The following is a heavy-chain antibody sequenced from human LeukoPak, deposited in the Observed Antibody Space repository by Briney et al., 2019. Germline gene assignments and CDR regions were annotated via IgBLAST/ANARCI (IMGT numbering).Heavy chain of an antibody. CDR2: INPNSGGT. V-gene: IGHV1-2*02. Sequence: ASVKVSCKASGYTFTGYYMHWVRQAPGQGLEWMGWINPNSGGTNYAQKFQGRVTMTRDTSISTAYMELSRLRSDDTAVYYCARRTVTTADDAFDIWGQGTMVTVSS. CDR3: ARRTVTTADDAFDI. CDR1: GYTFTGYY. J-gene: IGHJ3*02. D-gene: IGHD4-17*01.